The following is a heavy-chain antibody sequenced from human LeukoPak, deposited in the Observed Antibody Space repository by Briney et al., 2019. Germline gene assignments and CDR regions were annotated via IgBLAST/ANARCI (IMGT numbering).Heavy chain of an antibody. Sequence: GGSLRLSCAASGFTFSSYAMHWVRQAPGKGLEWVAVISYDGSNKYYADSVKGRFTISRDNSKNTLYLQMNSLRAEDTAVYYCARAATHYDSSGYTGYFDYWGQGTLVTVSS. V-gene: IGHV3-30*04. CDR3: ARAATHYDSSGYTGYFDY. J-gene: IGHJ4*02. CDR1: GFTFSSYA. CDR2: ISYDGSNK. D-gene: IGHD3-22*01.